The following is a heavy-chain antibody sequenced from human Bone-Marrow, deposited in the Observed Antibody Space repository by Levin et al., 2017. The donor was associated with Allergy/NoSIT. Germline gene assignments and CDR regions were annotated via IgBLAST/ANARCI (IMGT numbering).Heavy chain of an antibody. CDR3: AKDSTGTTLDY. CDR1: GFTLSSYA. D-gene: IGHD1-7*01. Sequence: GESLKISCAASGFTLSSYAMSWVRQAPGKGLEWVSVITGTSSTYYADSVKGRFTVSRDSSKNTLSLQMNSLRAEDTAVYYCAKDSTGTTLDYWGQGTLVTVSS. V-gene: IGHV3-23*01. J-gene: IGHJ4*02. CDR2: ITGTSST.